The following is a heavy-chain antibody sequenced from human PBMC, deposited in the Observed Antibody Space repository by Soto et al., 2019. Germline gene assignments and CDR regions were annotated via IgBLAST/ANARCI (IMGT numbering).Heavy chain of an antibody. D-gene: IGHD3-10*01. V-gene: IGHV4-30-2*01. Sequence: SETLSLTCAVSGGSISSGGYSWSWIRQPPGKGLEWIGYIYHSGSTYYNPSLKSRVTISVDRSKNQFSLKLSSVTAADTAVYYCARLWFGDVLLFDPWGQGTLVTVPQ. CDR3: ARLWFGDVLLFDP. J-gene: IGHJ5*02. CDR1: GGSISSGGYS. CDR2: IYHSGST.